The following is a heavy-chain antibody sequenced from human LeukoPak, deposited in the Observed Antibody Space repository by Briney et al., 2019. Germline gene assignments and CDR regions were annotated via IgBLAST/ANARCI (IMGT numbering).Heavy chain of an antibody. Sequence: ASVKVSCKASGYTFTSNGISWVRQAPGQGLEWMGWINPNSGGTNYAQKFQGRVTMTRDTSISTAYMELSRLRSDDTAVYYCARERISQINWFDPWGQGTLVTVSS. V-gene: IGHV1-2*02. CDR2: INPNSGGT. D-gene: IGHD2-15*01. J-gene: IGHJ5*02. CDR1: GYTFTSNG. CDR3: ARERISQINWFDP.